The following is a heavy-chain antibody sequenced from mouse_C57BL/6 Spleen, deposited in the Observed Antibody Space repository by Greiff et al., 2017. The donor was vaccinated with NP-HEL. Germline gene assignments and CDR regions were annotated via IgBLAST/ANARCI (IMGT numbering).Heavy chain of an antibody. V-gene: IGHV1-85*01. CDR3: ARRGDPDPTPYYYAMDY. CDR2: IYPRDGST. CDR1: GYTFTSYD. Sequence: QVQLQQSGPELVKPGASVKLSCKASGYTFTSYDINWVKQRPGQGLEWIGWIYPRDGSTKYNEKFKGKATLTVDTSSSTAYMELHSLTSEDSAVYFCARRGDPDPTPYYYAMDYWGQGTSVTVSS. J-gene: IGHJ4*01.